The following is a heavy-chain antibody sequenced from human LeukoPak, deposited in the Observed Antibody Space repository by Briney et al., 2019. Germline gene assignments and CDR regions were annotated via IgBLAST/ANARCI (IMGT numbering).Heavy chain of an antibody. CDR2: IIPILGIA. J-gene: IGHJ6*03. CDR1: GGTFSSYA. V-gene: IGHV1-69*04. CDR3: ARSRRAFFGVVTSPYYYYYMDV. D-gene: IGHD3-3*01. Sequence: GASVKVSCKASGGTFSSYAISWVRQAPGQGLEWMGRIIPILGIANYAQKFQGRVTITADESTSTAYMELSSLRSEDTAVYYCARSRRAFFGVVTSPYYYYYMDVWGKGTTVTASS.